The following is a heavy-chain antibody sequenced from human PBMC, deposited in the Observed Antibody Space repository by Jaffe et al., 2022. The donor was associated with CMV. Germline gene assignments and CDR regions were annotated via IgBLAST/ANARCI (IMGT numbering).Heavy chain of an antibody. V-gene: IGHV3-23*01. J-gene: IGHJ4*02. CDR3: AKVEQMFLNPWVLFDF. D-gene: IGHD1-1*01. Sequence: EVQLLESGGGLVQPGGSLRLSCTASGFTFINSAMNWVRQAPGKGLEWLAGLSGSGTTTYYADSVKGRFSISRDNSRNTVYLQMNNLKPDDTAVYYCAKVEQMFLNPWVLFDFWGQGTLVNVSP. CDR1: GFTFINSA. CDR2: LSGSGTTT.